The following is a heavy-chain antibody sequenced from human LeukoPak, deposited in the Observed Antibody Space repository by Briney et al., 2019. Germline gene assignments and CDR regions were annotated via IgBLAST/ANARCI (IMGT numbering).Heavy chain of an antibody. CDR2: ISAYNGNT. D-gene: IGHD6-13*01. V-gene: IGHV1-18*01. J-gene: IGHJ4*02. CDR3: ARAGSSWHKAQFDY. CDR1: GYTFTSYG. Sequence: WASVKVSCKASGYTFTSYGISWVRQAPGQELEWMGWISAYNGNTNYAQKLQGRVTMTTDTSTSTAYMELRSLRSDDTAVYYCARAGSSWHKAQFDYWGQGTLVTVSS.